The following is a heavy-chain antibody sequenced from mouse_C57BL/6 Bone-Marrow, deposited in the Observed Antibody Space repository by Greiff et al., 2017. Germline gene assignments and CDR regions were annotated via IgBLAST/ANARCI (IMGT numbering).Heavy chain of an antibody. J-gene: IGHJ3*01. CDR1: GFSFNTYA. Sequence: DVKLVESGGGLVQPKGSLKLSCAASGFSFNTYAMNWVRQAPGKGLEWVARIRSKSNNYATYYADSVKDRFTISRDDSESMLYLQMNNLKTEDTAIYYCVRPLYGSSPAWFAYWGQGTLVTVSA. V-gene: IGHV10-1*01. D-gene: IGHD1-1*01. CDR3: VRPLYGSSPAWFAY. CDR2: IRSKSNNYAT.